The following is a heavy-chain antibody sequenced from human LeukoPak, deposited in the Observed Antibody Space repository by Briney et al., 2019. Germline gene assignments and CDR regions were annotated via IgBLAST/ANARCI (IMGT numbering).Heavy chain of an antibody. CDR3: ARHDCSGGSCYVDY. V-gene: IGHV3-74*01. CDR2: INSDGSWT. D-gene: IGHD2-15*01. J-gene: IGHJ4*02. Sequence: GGSLRLSCAASGNYWMHWVRQAPGKGLVWVSHINSDGSWTSYADSVKGRFTISKDNAKNTVYLQMNNLRAEDTAVYYCARHDCSGGSCYVDYWGQGTLVTVSS. CDR1: GNYW.